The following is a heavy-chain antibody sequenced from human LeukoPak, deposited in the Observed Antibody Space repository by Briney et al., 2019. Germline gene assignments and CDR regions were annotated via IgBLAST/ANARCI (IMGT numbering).Heavy chain of an antibody. CDR2: MRSKTQNYAT. V-gene: IGHV3-73*01. CDR1: GFTFSDSG. Sequence: GGSLRLSCAASGFTFSDSGMHWVRQAPGKGLEWVCRMRSKTQNYATAYAASVKGRFTISRDDSKNTAFLQMNSLKTEDTAVYYCTNYDDSSDLWGYWGQGTLVTVSS. D-gene: IGHD3-22*01. CDR3: TNYDDSSDLWGY. J-gene: IGHJ4*02.